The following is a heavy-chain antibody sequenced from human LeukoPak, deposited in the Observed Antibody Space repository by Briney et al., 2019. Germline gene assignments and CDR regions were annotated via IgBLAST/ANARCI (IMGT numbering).Heavy chain of an antibody. CDR1: GGTFSSYA. CDR3: ARYYYDGSGYYY. J-gene: IGHJ4*02. D-gene: IGHD3-22*01. CDR2: IIPILGIA. V-gene: IGHV1-69*04. Sequence: SVKVSCKASGGTFSSYAISWVRQAPGQGLEWMGRIIPILGIANYAQKFQGRVTITADKSTSTAYMELSSLRSEDTAVYYCARYYYDGSGYYYWGQGTLVTVSS.